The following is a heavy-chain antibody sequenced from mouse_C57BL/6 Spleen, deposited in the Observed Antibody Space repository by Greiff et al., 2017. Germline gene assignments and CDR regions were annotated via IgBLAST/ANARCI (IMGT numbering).Heavy chain of an antibody. J-gene: IGHJ4*01. V-gene: IGHV1-7*01. D-gene: IGHD1-1*01. CDR1: GYTFTSYW. CDR3: ARINYGSSYREDAMDY. Sequence: QVQLQQSGAELAKPGASVKLSCKASGYTFTSYWMHWVKQRPGQGLEWIGYINPSSGYTKYNQKFKDKATLTADKSSSTAYKPLSSLTYEDSAVXYCARINYGSSYREDAMDYWGQGTSVTVSS. CDR2: INPSSGYT.